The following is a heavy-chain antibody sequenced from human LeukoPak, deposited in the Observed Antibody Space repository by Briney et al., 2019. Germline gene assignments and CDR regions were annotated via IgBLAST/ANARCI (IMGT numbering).Heavy chain of an antibody. CDR3: ARETTNYEIDY. V-gene: IGHV1-2*02. CDR2: INPNSGGT. Sequence: GASVKISCKASGYTFTGNYMHWVRHPPAQGLEWMGWINPNSGGTNYAQKSQGRVTMTTDTTNSTAYTQQRRMRTDDTAVYYGARETTNYEIDYWGQGTLVTVSS. CDR1: GYTFTGNY. J-gene: IGHJ4*02. D-gene: IGHD1-7*01.